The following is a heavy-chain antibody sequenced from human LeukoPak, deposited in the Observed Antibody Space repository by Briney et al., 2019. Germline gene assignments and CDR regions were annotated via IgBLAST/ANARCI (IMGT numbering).Heavy chain of an antibody. V-gene: IGHV3-30*14. D-gene: IGHD6-19*01. CDR3: ARGEYSSGWYYFDY. J-gene: IGHJ4*02. CDR1: GFTFSSYA. CDR2: ISYDGSNK. Sequence: GGSLRLSCAASGFTFSSYAMHWVRQAPGKGLEWVAAISYDGSNKYYADSVKGRFTISRDNSKNTLYLQMNSLRAEDTAVYYCARGEYSSGWYYFDYWGQGTLVTVSS.